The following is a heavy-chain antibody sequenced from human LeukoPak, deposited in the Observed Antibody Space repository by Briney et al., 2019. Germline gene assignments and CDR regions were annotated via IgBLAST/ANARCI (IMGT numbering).Heavy chain of an antibody. CDR2: IIPILGIA. Sequence: GASVKVSCKSSGGTFSSYAISWVRQAPGQGLEWMGRIIPILGIANYAQKFQGRVTITADKSTSTAYMELSSLSSEDTAVYYCARGYYYDQTPPGAVDIWGQGTMVTVSS. CDR1: GGTFSSYA. V-gene: IGHV1-69*04. D-gene: IGHD3-22*01. CDR3: ARGYYYDQTPPGAVDI. J-gene: IGHJ3*02.